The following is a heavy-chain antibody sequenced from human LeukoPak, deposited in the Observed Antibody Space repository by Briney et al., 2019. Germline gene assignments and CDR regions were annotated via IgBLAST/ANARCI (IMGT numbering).Heavy chain of an antibody. J-gene: IGHJ4*02. CDR1: GGSISTTRYY. D-gene: IGHD3-9*01. V-gene: IGHV4-39*07. Sequence: SETLSLTCTVSGGSISTTRYYWGWIRQPPGKGLEWIGSIYYSGSTNYNPSLKSRVTISVDTSKNQFSLKLSSVTAADTAVYYCARGRRQIELRYFDWLLSPKTFDYWGQGTLVTVSS. CDR3: ARGRRQIELRYFDWLLSPKTFDY. CDR2: IYYSGST.